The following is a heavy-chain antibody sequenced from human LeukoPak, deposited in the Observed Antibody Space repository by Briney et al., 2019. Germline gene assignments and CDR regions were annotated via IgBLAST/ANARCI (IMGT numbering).Heavy chain of an antibody. CDR2: ITNTGNT. D-gene: IGHD1/OR15-1a*01. CDR1: GDSISNSAYY. CDR3: ARKTPGTSVDV. J-gene: IGHJ6*02. Sequence: SETLSLACTVSGDSISNSAYYWVWIRQPPGKGLEWIGTITNTGNTYSNPSLKSRVTISIDTSKTQISLKLTSVTAADTAVFYCARKTPGTSVDVWGQGTPITVSS. V-gene: IGHV4-39*01.